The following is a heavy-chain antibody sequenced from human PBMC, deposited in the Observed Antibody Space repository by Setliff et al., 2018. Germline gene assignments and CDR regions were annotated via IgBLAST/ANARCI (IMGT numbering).Heavy chain of an antibody. CDR1: GGTFSNYD. CDR3: ARRNFYYDSSGFALYYYYMDV. D-gene: IGHD3-22*01. CDR2: ISTYNINT. Sequence: ASVKVSCKASGGTFSNYDISWVRQAPGQGLEWLGWISTYNINTNYAQKLQDRVTMTTDTSTSTAYMELRSLRSDDTAVYYCARRNFYYDSSGFALYYYYMDVWGKGTTVTVSS. J-gene: IGHJ6*03. V-gene: IGHV1-18*01.